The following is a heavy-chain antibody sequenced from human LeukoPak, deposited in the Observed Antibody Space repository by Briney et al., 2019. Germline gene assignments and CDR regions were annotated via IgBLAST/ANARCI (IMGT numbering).Heavy chain of an antibody. CDR1: GYTFTGYY. J-gene: IGHJ4*02. V-gene: IGHV1-2*02. CDR3: ARRGSWDYDSSGFDY. D-gene: IGHD3-22*01. CDR2: INPNSGGT. Sequence: ASVKVSCKASGYTFTGYYMHWVRQAPGQGLEWRGWINPNSGGTNYAQKFQGRVTMTRDTSISTAYMELSRLRSDDTAVYYCARRGSWDYDSSGFDYWGQGTLVTVSS.